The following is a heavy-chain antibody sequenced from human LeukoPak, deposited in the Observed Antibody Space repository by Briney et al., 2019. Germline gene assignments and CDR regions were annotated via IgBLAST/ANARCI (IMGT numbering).Heavy chain of an antibody. D-gene: IGHD5-18*01. J-gene: IGHJ4*02. Sequence: PGGSLRLSCAASGFTFSGYLMHWVRQVAGKGLVWVSRINSDGSTTSYADSVKGRFTISRDNAKNTLYLQMSSLRAEDTAVYYCARLTSRGYSYGFDSWGQGTLVTVSS. V-gene: IGHV3-74*01. CDR2: INSDGSTT. CDR1: GFTFSGYL. CDR3: ARLTSRGYSYGFDS.